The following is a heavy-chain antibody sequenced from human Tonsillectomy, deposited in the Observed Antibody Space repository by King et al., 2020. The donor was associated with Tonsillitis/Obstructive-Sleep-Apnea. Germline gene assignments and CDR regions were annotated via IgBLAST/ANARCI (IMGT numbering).Heavy chain of an antibody. CDR2: IYYSGST. Sequence: VQLQESGPGLVKPSETLSLTCTVSGGSVSSGSYYWNWIRQPPGKGLEWIGYIYYSGSTNYNPSLKSRVTISVDTSKNQFSLKLSSVTAADTAVYYCARGVFVGWFDPWGQGTLVTVSS. CDR1: GGSVSSGSYY. CDR3: ARGVFVGWFDP. V-gene: IGHV4-61*01. J-gene: IGHJ5*02.